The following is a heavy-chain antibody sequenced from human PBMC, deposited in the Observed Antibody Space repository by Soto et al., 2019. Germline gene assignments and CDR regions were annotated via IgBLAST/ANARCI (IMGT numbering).Heavy chain of an antibody. CDR3: AHKGGRGAGMDV. Sequence: PTLVNPTQTLTLTCTFSGFSVSTSGVGVAWIRQPPGKALEWLALIYWDGDERYSPFLQSRVTITKDTSKNQVVLTMTNMDPVDTATYYCAHKGGRGAGMDVWGQGTTVT. CDR1: GFSVSTSGVG. V-gene: IGHV2-5*02. CDR2: IYWDGDE. D-gene: IGHD2-15*01. J-gene: IGHJ6*02.